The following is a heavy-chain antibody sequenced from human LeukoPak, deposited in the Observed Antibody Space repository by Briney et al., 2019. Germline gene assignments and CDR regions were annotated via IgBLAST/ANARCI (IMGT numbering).Heavy chain of an antibody. V-gene: IGHV3-30-3*01. J-gene: IGHJ4*02. CDR2: ISYDGSNK. D-gene: IGHD1-26*01. Sequence: PGRSLRLSCAASGFTFSSYAMHWVRQAPGKGLEWVAVISYDGSNKYYADSVKGRFTISRDNSKNTLYLQMNSLRAEDTAVYYCAREGSGSHDYWGQGTLVTVSS. CDR3: AREGSGSHDY. CDR1: GFTFSSYA.